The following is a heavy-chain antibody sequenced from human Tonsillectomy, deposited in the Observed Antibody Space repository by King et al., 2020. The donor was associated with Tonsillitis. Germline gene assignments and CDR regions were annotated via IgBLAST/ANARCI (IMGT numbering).Heavy chain of an antibody. CDR1: GCTFSRHA. D-gene: IGHD6-19*01. J-gene: IGHJ3*02. CDR3: SKDRGSGWYWGAFHI. Sequence: AQLVESGGGVVQPGRSLRLSCAASGCTFSRHAMHWVRQAPGKGLEWVADISYDGRNKYYADSEKGRFTLPRDNSKHTPYLQMNSLRAEDTAVYYCSKDRGSGWYWGAFHIWGQGTMVTVSS. V-gene: IGHV3-30-3*01. CDR2: ISYDGRNK.